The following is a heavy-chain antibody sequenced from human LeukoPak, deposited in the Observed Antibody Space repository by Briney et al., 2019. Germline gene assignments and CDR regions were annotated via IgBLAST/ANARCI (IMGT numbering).Heavy chain of an antibody. Sequence: SETLSLTCIVSGGSISRYYWSWLRQPPGKGLEWVGYIYSSGSTNYYRSLKSRVSISLDTSRTQLSLKLSSATAPDPAVYFCARVLVSHFWSGYYPQHYYYFIDVWGKGTTVTVSS. J-gene: IGHJ6*03. CDR3: ARVLVSHFWSGYYPQHYYYFIDV. CDR1: GGSISRYY. CDR2: IYSSGST. D-gene: IGHD3-3*02. V-gene: IGHV4-4*09.